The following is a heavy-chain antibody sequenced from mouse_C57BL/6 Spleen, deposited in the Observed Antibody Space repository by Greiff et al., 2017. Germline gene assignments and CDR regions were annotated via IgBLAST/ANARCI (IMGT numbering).Heavy chain of an antibody. CDR2: FNPNNGGT. Sequence: VQLQQSGPELVKPGASVKIPCKASGYTFTDYNMDWVKQSHGKSLEWIGDFNPNNGGTIYNQKFKGKATLTVDKSSSTAYMELRSLTSEDTAVYYWARLDIPYGNFDYWGQGTTLTVSS. D-gene: IGHD2-1*01. V-gene: IGHV1-18*01. CDR3: ARLDIPYGNFDY. J-gene: IGHJ2*01. CDR1: GYTFTDYN.